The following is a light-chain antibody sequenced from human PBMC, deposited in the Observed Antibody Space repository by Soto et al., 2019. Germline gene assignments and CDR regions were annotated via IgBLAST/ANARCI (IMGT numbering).Light chain of an antibody. CDR1: QSVSSN. Sequence: EIFLTQSPDTLSLSPGERATLSCRASQSVSSNLAWYQQKPGQAPRLLIYGASTRATGIPARLSGSGSGTEFTLTISSLQSEDFAVYYCQQYNNWLTFGGGTKVDIK. CDR3: QQYNNWLT. CDR2: GAS. V-gene: IGKV3-15*01. J-gene: IGKJ4*01.